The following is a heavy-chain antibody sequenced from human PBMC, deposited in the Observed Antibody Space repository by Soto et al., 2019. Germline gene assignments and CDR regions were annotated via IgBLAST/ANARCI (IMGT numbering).Heavy chain of an antibody. J-gene: IGHJ2*01. D-gene: IGHD2-15*01. Sequence: QVQLVQSGAEVKKPGSSVKVSCKASGGTFSSYAISWVRQVPGQGLEWMGGIIPIFGTANYAQKFQGRVTITADKSTSTAYMELSSLRSEDTAVYYCARGEGYCSGDSCYGNWYFDLWGRGTLVTVSS. CDR2: IIPIFGTA. CDR1: GGTFSSYA. V-gene: IGHV1-69*06. CDR3: ARGEGYCSGDSCYGNWYFDL.